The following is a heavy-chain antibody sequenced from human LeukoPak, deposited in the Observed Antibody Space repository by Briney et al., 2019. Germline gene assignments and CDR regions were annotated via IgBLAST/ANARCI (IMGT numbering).Heavy chain of an antibody. J-gene: IGHJ4*02. CDR2: INSDGRTA. CDR1: GFTFSSYT. V-gene: IGHV3-74*01. CDR3: ATEKWELLPTY. Sequence: GGSLRLSCAASGFTFSSYTMNWVRQAPGKGLVWVARINSDGRTAHYADSVRGRFTISRDNAENTLYLHMNSLRPEDTALYYCATEKWELLPTYWGQGTLVTVPS. D-gene: IGHD4-23*01.